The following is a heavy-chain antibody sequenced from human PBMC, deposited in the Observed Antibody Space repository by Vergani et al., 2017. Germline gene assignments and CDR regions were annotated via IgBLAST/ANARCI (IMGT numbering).Heavy chain of an antibody. CDR2: ISSSSSYI. V-gene: IGHV3-21*01. J-gene: IGHJ5*02. D-gene: IGHD3-3*02. CDR1: GFTFSSYS. Sequence: EVQLVESGGGLVKPGGSLRLSCAASGFTFSSYSMNWVRQAPGKGLEWVSSISSSSSYIYYADSVKGRFTISRDNAKNSLYLQMNSLRAEDTAVYYCAEGGGHFWGGPLFGPLGQGTLVALPS. CDR3: AEGGGHFWGGPLFGP.